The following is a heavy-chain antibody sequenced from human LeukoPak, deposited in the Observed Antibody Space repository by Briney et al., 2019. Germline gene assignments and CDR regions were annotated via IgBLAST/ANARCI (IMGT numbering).Heavy chain of an antibody. J-gene: IGHJ5*02. V-gene: IGHV4-34*01. Sequence: PSETLSLTCAVYGGSFSGYYWSWIRQPPGKGLEWIGEINHSGSTNYNPSLKSRVTISVDTSKNQFSLKLSSVTAADTAVYYCARGYRVARMLNWFDPWGQGTLVTVSS. CDR2: INHSGST. CDR3: ARGYRVARMLNWFDP. D-gene: IGHD2-15*01. CDR1: GGSFSGYY.